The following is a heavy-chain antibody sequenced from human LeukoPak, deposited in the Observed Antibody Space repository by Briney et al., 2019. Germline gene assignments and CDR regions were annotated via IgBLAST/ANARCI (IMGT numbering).Heavy chain of an antibody. Sequence: GGSLRLSCAASGFTFSTYNMNWVRQAPGKGLEWVSSISSSSSYIYYADSVKGRFTISRDNAKNSLYLQMNSLRAEDTAVYYCAREAADYYYYYGMDVWGQGTTVAVSS. D-gene: IGHD6-13*01. CDR1: GFTFSTYN. V-gene: IGHV3-21*01. CDR2: ISSSSSYI. J-gene: IGHJ6*02. CDR3: AREAADYYYYYGMDV.